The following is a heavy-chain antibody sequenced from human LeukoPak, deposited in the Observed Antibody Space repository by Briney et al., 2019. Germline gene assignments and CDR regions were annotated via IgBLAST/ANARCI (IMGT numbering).Heavy chain of an antibody. CDR3: AREFPQLSAFDI. V-gene: IGHV4-34*01. CDR2: INHSGST. Sequence: PSETLSLTCAVYRGSFSGYYWSWIRQPPGKGLEWIGEINHSGSTNYNPSLKSRVTISVDTSKNQFSLKLSSVTAADTAVYYCAREFPQLSAFDIWGQGTMVTVSS. D-gene: IGHD3-10*01. J-gene: IGHJ3*02. CDR1: RGSFSGYY.